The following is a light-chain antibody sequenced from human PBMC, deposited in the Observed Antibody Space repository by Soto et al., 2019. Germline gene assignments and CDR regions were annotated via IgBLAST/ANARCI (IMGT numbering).Light chain of an antibody. V-gene: IGKV3-20*01. CDR1: QSVSSSY. J-gene: IGKJ1*01. CDR3: QQYGSSGT. CDR2: GAS. Sequence: EIVLTQSPGTLSLSPGERATLSCMAIQSVSSSYLAWYQQKPGQAPRRLIYGASSRATGIPDRFSGSGSGTDFTLTISRLEPEDFAVYYCQQYGSSGTFGQGTKVDI.